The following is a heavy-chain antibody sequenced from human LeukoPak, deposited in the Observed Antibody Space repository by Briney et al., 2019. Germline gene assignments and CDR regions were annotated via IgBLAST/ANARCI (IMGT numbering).Heavy chain of an antibody. Sequence: SETLSLTCTVSGGSISSSSYNWGWIRQPPGKGLEWIGSIYYSGSTYYNPSLKSRVTISVDTSKNQFSLKLSSVTAADTAVYYCARGYCSSTSCRGFFDYWGQGTLVTVSS. D-gene: IGHD2-2*01. CDR3: ARGYCSSTSCRGFFDY. V-gene: IGHV4-39*01. CDR1: GGSISSSSYN. J-gene: IGHJ4*02. CDR2: IYYSGST.